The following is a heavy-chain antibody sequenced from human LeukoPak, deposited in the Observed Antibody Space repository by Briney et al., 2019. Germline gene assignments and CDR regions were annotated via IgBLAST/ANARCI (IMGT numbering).Heavy chain of an antibody. Sequence: PGGSLRLSCAASGFTFSDYYMSWIRQAPGKGLEWVSYISSSGNIIYYADSVKGRFTISRDNSKNTLSLEMNSLRVEDTAVYYCARDPVRYNWHYFDYWGQGTLVTVSS. CDR1: GFTFSDYY. D-gene: IGHD1-20*01. CDR3: ARDPVRYNWHYFDY. J-gene: IGHJ4*02. V-gene: IGHV3-11*04. CDR2: ISSSGNII.